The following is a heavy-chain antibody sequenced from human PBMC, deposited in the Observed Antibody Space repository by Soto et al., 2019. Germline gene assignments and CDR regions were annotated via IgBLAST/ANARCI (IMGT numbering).Heavy chain of an antibody. CDR2: TYYRSKWYN. Sequence: PSQTLSLPCAISGDSVSSNSSACNLNRQSPSRGLELLGRTYYRSKWYNDYAVSVKSRITINPDTSKNQFSLQLNSVTPEDTAVYYCAKSGVVVVAALDYWGQGTLVTVSS. V-gene: IGHV6-1*01. J-gene: IGHJ4*02. CDR3: AKSGVVVVAALDY. D-gene: IGHD2-15*01. CDR1: GDSVSSNSSA.